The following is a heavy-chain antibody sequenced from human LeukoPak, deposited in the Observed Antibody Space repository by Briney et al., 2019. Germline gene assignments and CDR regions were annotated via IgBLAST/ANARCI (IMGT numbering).Heavy chain of an antibody. Sequence: SVKVSCKASGGTFSSYAISWVRQAPGQGLEWMGGIIPIFGTANYSQKFQGRVTITTDDSTSTAYMELSSLRSEDTAVYYCARGLWAVPAVHMDVWGKGTTVTVSS. CDR3: ARGLWAVPAVHMDV. J-gene: IGHJ6*03. V-gene: IGHV1-69*05. CDR1: GGTFSSYA. CDR2: IIPIFGTA. D-gene: IGHD2-2*01.